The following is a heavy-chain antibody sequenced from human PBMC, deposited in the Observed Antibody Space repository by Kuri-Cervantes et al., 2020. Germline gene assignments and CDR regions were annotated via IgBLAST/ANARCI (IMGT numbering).Heavy chain of an antibody. Sequence: ASVKVSCKASGDTFTRDAINWLRQAPGQWLEWMGWISAYNGDTNYAQKLQGRVTMTTDTSTSTAYMELRGLRSDDTAVYYCARGRRRELITWGQGTLVTVSS. D-gene: IGHD1-26*01. J-gene: IGHJ5*02. CDR3: ARGRRRELIT. CDR1: GDTFTRDA. V-gene: IGHV1-18*01. CDR2: ISAYNGDT.